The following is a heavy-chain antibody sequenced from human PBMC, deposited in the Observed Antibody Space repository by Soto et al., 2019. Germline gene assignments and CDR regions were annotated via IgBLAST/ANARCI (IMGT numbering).Heavy chain of an antibody. Sequence: QVQLVQSGAEVKRPGASVKVSCKASRYMFTGFYLHWVRQAPGQGLEWMGWINPNNGVTTYAKNFQGRVTMTRDSSISTAYMELSSLRPDDTAVYFCAAAAIPVAGRHPDFWGQGTVVTVS. CDR1: RYMFTGFY. CDR2: INPNNGVT. J-gene: IGHJ4*02. CDR3: AAAAIPVAGRHPDF. V-gene: IGHV1-2*02. D-gene: IGHD6-19*01.